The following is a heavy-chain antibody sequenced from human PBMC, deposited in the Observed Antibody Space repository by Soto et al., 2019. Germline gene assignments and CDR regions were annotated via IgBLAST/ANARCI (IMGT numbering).Heavy chain of an antibody. V-gene: IGHV4-34*01. Sequence: QVQLQQWGAGLLKPSETLSLTCAVYGGSFSGYYWSWIRQPPGTGLEWIGEINHSGSTNYNPSLKSRVTISVDTAKNQFSLKLRSVTAADTAVYYCARARRYYYDSSGVIDYWGQGTLVTVSS. J-gene: IGHJ4*02. D-gene: IGHD3-22*01. CDR1: GGSFSGYY. CDR3: ARARRYYYDSSGVIDY. CDR2: INHSGST.